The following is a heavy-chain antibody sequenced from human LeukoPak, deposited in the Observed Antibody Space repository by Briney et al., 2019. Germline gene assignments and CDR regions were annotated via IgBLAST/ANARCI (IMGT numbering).Heavy chain of an antibody. J-gene: IGHJ5*02. CDR2: IYYSGST. D-gene: IGHD3-3*01. V-gene: IGHV4-59*01. CDR3: ARGLDITIFGVVPNWFDP. CDR1: GGSISSYY. Sequence: PSETLSLTCTVSGGSISSYYWSWIRQPPGKGLEWIGYIYYSGSTNYNPSLKSRVTISVDTSKNQFSLKLSSVTAEDTAVYYCARGLDITIFGVVPNWFDPWGQGTLVTVSS.